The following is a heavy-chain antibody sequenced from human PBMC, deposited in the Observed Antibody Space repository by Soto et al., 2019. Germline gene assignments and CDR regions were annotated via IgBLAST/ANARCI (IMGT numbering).Heavy chain of an antibody. CDR1: GFSLSTNGAA. Sequence: KSGPTLVNPTQTLTLTCSFSGFSLSTNGAAVGWIRQPPGKALEWLALIYWDDDRRYNPSLNSRLTITKDTSKNQVVLTMTNMDPVDTATYYCDDTPDGTYFQHWGQGTLVTVSS. V-gene: IGHV2-5*02. CDR2: IYWDDDR. CDR3: DDTPDGTYFQH. D-gene: IGHD6-13*01. J-gene: IGHJ1*01.